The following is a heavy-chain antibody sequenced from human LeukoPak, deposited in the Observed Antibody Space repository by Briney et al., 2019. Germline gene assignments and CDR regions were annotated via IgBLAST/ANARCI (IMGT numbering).Heavy chain of an antibody. J-gene: IGHJ4*02. CDR1: GFTFSSYA. V-gene: IGHV3-23*01. D-gene: IGHD6-19*01. CDR3: ASEGGSGWYGDLFDY. CDR2: ISGSGGST. Sequence: PGGSLRLSCAASGFTFSSYAMSWVRQAPGKGLEWVSAISGSGGSTYYADSVKGRFTISRDNAKNSLYLQMNSLRAEDTAVYYCASEGGSGWYGDLFDYWGQGTLVTVSS.